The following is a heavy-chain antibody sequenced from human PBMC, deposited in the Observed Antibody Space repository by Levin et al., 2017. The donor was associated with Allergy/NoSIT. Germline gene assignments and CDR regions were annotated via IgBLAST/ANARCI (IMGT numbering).Heavy chain of an antibody. Sequence: AGGSLRLSCAASGFTFSDYYMSWIRQAPGKGLEWVSYISSSSSYTNYADSVKGRFTISRDNAKNSLYLQMNSLRAEDTAVYYCARDRATHGTYSYGGGYWGQGTLVTVSS. CDR2: ISSSSSYT. J-gene: IGHJ4*02. V-gene: IGHV3-11*05. CDR3: ARDRATHGTYSYGGGY. D-gene: IGHD5-18*01. CDR1: GFTFSDYY.